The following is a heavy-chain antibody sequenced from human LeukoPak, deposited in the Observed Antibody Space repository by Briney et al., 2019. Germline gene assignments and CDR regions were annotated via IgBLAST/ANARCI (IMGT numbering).Heavy chain of an antibody. Sequence: PSETLSLTCSVSGGYISSYYWSWIRQPAGKGLESIGHISTSGSTNYNPSLKSRVTMSVDTSKNQFSLKLTSVTAADTAVYYCARTTEGGYTYGYFYYYYMDVWGKGTTVTISS. CDR1: GGYISSYY. CDR2: ISTSGST. CDR3: ARTTEGGYTYGYFYYYYMDV. D-gene: IGHD5-18*01. J-gene: IGHJ6*03. V-gene: IGHV4-4*07.